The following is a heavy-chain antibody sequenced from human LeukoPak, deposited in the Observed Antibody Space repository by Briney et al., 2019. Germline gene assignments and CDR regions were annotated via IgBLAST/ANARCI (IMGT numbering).Heavy chain of an antibody. V-gene: IGHV4-34*01. D-gene: IGHD2-2*01. J-gene: IGHJ4*02. CDR3: ARGTFKVVVPAARRWFDY. CDR2: INHSGST. Sequence: KPSETLSLTCAVYGGSFSGYYWSWIRQPPGKGLEWIGEINHSGSTNYNPSLKSRVTISVDTSKNQFSLKLSSVTAADTAVYYCARGTFKVVVPAARRWFDYWGQGTLVTVSS. CDR1: GGSFSGYY.